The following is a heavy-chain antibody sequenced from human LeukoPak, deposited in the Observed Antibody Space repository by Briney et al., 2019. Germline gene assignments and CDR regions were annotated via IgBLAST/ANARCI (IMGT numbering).Heavy chain of an antibody. CDR1: GGSISSSYY. D-gene: IGHD6-19*01. CDR2: TNNSGST. CDR3: AGDYGSSGAYY. J-gene: IGHJ4*02. V-gene: IGHV4-4*08. Sequence: PSGTLSLTCAVSGGSISSSYYCSWLQQPPGKVLEWTGNTNNSGSTNYNPSLKSRVTISVDTSKNQFSLQLSSVTAADTAVYYCAGDYGSSGAYYWGQGTLVTVSS.